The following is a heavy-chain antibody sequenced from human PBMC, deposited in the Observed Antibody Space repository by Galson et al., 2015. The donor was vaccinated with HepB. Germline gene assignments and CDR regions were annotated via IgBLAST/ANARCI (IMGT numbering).Heavy chain of an antibody. Sequence: SVKVSCKASGYTFTSYGISWVRQAPGQGLEWMGWISAYNGNTDYAQKLQGRVTMTTDTSTSTAYMELRSLRSDDTAVYYCARADPGGGIAVAGYYYYGMDVWGQGTTVTVSS. CDR1: GYTFTSYG. J-gene: IGHJ6*02. D-gene: IGHD6-19*01. CDR2: ISAYNGNT. CDR3: ARADPGGGIAVAGYYYYGMDV. V-gene: IGHV1-18*01.